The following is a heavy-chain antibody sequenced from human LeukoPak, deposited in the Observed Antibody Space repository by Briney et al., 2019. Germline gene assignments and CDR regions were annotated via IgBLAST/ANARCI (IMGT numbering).Heavy chain of an antibody. V-gene: IGHV3-7*03. CDR1: GFTFSSYW. CDR3: AKGWFGEYVDY. D-gene: IGHD3-10*01. CDR2: IKQDGSEK. Sequence: GGSLRLSCAASGFTFSSYWMSWVRQAPGKGLEWVANIKQDGSEKYYVDSVKGRFTISRDSAKNSLYLQMNSLRAEDTAVYYCAKGWFGEYVDYWGQGTLVTVSS. J-gene: IGHJ4*02.